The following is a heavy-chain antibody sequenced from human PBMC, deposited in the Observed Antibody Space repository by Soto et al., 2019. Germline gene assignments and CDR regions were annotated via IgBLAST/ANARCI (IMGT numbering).Heavy chain of an antibody. J-gene: IGHJ4*02. V-gene: IGHV3-23*01. Sequence: EVQLLKSGGGLVQPGGSLRLSCAASGFTFSTSTVSWVRQAPGKGLELVSFLHAGGDRAYYADSVKGRFTISRDTSRDTLSLQMNSLRAEDTAVYYCAKMGYCGSTSCYYFDYWGQGTLVSVSS. D-gene: IGHD2-2*01. CDR2: LHAGGDRA. CDR3: AKMGYCGSTSCYYFDY. CDR1: GFTFSTST.